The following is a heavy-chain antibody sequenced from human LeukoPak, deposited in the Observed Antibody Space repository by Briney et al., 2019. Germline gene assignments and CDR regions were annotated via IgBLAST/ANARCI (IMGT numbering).Heavy chain of an antibody. CDR1: GGSISSYY. J-gene: IGHJ4*02. V-gene: IGHV4-59*08. CDR3: ARVYSSSYYYFDY. Sequence: SETLSLTCTVSGGSISSYYWSWIRQPPGKGLEWIGYIYYSGSTNYNPSLKSRVTISVDTSKNQFSLKLSSVTAADTAVYYCARVYSSSYYYFDYWSQGTLVTVSS. D-gene: IGHD6-13*01. CDR2: IYYSGST.